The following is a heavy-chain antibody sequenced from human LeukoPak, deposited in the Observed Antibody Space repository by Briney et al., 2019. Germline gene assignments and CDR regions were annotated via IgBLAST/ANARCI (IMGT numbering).Heavy chain of an antibody. CDR3: ARGFRSFDS. CDR2: TKTKANSYTT. V-gene: IGHV3-72*01. J-gene: IGHJ4*02. Sequence: TGGSLRLSCAASGFTFSHHYMDWVRQAPGKGLEWVGRTKTKANSYTTEYAASVKGRFTISRDDSKNSLYLQMNSLKSEDTAVYYCARGFRSFDSWGQGTLVTVSS. D-gene: IGHD2-15*01. CDR1: GFTFSHHY.